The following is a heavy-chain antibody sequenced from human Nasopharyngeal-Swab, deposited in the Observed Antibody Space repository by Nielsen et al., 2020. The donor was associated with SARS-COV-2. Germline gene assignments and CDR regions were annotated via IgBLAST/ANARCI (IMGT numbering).Heavy chain of an antibody. CDR3: AHSAAYYYDSSGYYPEGFDY. Sequence: SGPTLVKPTQTLTLTCTFSGFSLSTSGMCVSWIRQPPGKALEWLALIYWDDDKRYSPSLKSRLTITKDTSKNQVVLTMTNMDPVDTATYYCAHSAAYYYDSSGYYPEGFDYWGQGTLVTVSS. J-gene: IGHJ4*02. V-gene: IGHV2-5*08. CDR1: GFSLSTSGMC. D-gene: IGHD3-22*01. CDR2: IYWDDDK.